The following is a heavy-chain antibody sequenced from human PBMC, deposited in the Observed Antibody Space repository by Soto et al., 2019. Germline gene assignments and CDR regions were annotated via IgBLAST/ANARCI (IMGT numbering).Heavy chain of an antibody. CDR1: GGTFSSYA. J-gene: IGHJ5*02. D-gene: IGHD2-2*01. CDR3: ARDKRCQLLNWFDP. V-gene: IGHV1-69*13. Sequence: SVKVSCKASGGTFSSYAISWVRQAPGQGLEWMGGIIPIFGTANYAQKFQGRVTITADESTSTAYMELSSLRSEDTAVYYCARDKRCQLLNWFDPWGQGTLVTVSS. CDR2: IIPIFGTA.